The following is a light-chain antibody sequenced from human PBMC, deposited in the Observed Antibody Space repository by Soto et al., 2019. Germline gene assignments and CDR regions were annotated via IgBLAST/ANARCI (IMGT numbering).Light chain of an antibody. V-gene: IGKV3-20*01. CDR2: GAS. J-gene: IGKJ5*01. CDR1: ETIRNNY. Sequence: QSPGTLSLSPGEGATLSCRASETIRNNYLAWYQQKPGQAPRLLIYGASVRATGVPDRFSGSGSGTDFTLTISRLEPEDFAVYYCQQYTSSLNTVGQGTRLEIK. CDR3: QQYTSSLNT.